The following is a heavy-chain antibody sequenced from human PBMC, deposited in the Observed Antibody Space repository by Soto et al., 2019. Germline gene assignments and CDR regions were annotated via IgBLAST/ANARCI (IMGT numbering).Heavy chain of an antibody. V-gene: IGHV3-53*02. J-gene: IGHJ2*01. D-gene: IGHD5-12*01. Sequence: EVQLVETGGGLIQPGGSLRLSCAASGFTVSSNYMTWVRQAPGKGLEWVSLIYSGGTTYYADSVKGRFTISRDNSKNTLYLQMNSLRAEDTAVYYCAAIVAVGTISHWYFDLWGRGTLVTVSS. CDR3: AAIVAVGTISHWYFDL. CDR1: GFTVSSNY. CDR2: IYSGGTT.